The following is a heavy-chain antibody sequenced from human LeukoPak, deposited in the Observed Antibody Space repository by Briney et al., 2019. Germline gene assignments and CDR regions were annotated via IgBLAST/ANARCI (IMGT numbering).Heavy chain of an antibody. CDR2: IYHSGGT. Sequence: SETLSLTCTVSGYSINNGYYWGWIRQPPGKGLEWIGSIYHSGGTYYKPSLKSRVTISVDKAKNQFSLKLSSVTAADTAVYYCARVAAKTVDYWGQGTLVTVSS. D-gene: IGHD2-15*01. CDR3: ARVAAKTVDY. J-gene: IGHJ4*02. CDR1: GYSINNGYY. V-gene: IGHV4-38-2*02.